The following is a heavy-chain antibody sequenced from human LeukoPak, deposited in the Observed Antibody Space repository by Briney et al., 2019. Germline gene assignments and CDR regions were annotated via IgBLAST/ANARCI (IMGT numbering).Heavy chain of an antibody. D-gene: IGHD4-17*01. CDR3: ARGTTVTTSGY. J-gene: IGHJ4*02. CDR2: INPKSGDT. Sequence: ASVKVSCKASGYIYYFHWVRQAPGQGLEWMGWINPKSGDTNYAQKFQGRVTMTRDTSINTAYMELSSLRSEDTAVYYCARGTTVTTSGYWGQGTLVTVSS. CDR1: GYIYY. V-gene: IGHV1-2*02.